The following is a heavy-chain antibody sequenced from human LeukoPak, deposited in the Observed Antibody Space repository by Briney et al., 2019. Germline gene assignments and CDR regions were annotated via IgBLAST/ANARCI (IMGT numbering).Heavy chain of an antibody. CDR1: GGSFSGYY. CDR3: ARLDGNLDAFDI. V-gene: IGHV4-34*01. D-gene: IGHD1-14*01. J-gene: IGHJ3*02. CDR2: INHSGST. Sequence: KPSETLSLTCAVYGGSFSGYYWSWIRQPPGKGLEWIGEINHSGSTNYNPSLKSRVTISVDTSKNQFSLKLSSVTAADTAVYYCARLDGNLDAFDIWGQGTMVSVSS.